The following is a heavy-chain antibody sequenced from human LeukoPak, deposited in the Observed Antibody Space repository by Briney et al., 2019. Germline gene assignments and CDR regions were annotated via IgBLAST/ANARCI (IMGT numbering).Heavy chain of an antibody. CDR3: ARAYGGYSSSPYNWLDP. J-gene: IGHJ5*02. V-gene: IGHV4-59*01. D-gene: IGHD6-6*01. CDR1: GGSISSYH. Sequence: ASETLSLTCTVSGGSISSYHWSWIQQSPGKGLEWIGYIYYSGSTNYNPSLKSRVTISLGTSKNQFSLKLISVTAADTAVYYCARAYGGYSSSPYNWLDPWGQGTLVTVSS. CDR2: IYYSGST.